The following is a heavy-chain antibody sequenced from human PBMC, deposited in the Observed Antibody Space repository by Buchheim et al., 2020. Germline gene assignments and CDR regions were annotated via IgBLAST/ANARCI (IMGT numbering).Heavy chain of an antibody. D-gene: IGHD4-11*01. CDR2: ISGSNGTP. J-gene: IGHJ6*02. CDR3: AKGLVTNNGQYYYGMDV. Sequence: EVQLVESGGGLVQPGGSLRLSCVASGFTFSRYAMSWVRQAPGKGLGWVSAISGSNGTPRYADSCKGRFTISRDISKNTLYLQMNSLRAGDTAVYYCAKGLVTNNGQYYYGMDVWGQGTT. CDR1: GFTFSRYA. V-gene: IGHV3-23*04.